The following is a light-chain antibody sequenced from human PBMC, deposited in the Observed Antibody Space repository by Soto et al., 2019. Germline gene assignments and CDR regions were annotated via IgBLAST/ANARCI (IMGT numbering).Light chain of an antibody. CDR2: GNS. J-gene: IGLJ3*02. V-gene: IGLV1-40*01. Sequence: QSVLTQPPSVSGAPGQRVTISCTGSSSNIGAGYDVHWYQHLPGTTPRVLIYGNSNRPSGVPDRFSGSKSGTSASLAITGLQADDEGDYYCQSYDSSLSGSVFGGGTKLNVL. CDR1: SSNIGAGYD. CDR3: QSYDSSLSGSV.